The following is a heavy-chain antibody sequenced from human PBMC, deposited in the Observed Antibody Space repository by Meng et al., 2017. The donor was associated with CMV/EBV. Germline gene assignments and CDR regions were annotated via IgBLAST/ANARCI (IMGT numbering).Heavy chain of an antibody. D-gene: IGHD3-10*01. Sequence: SETLSLTCTVSGGSISNYYWSWIRQPPGKGLEWIGYIYYSGNTDYNPSLKSRVTISVDTSKNQFSLKLSSVTAADTAVYYCARLQERGLLWFGELSGWFDPWGQGTLVTVSS. CDR1: GGSISNYY. CDR2: IYYSGNT. CDR3: ARLQERGLLWFGELSGWFDP. V-gene: IGHV4-59*08. J-gene: IGHJ5*02.